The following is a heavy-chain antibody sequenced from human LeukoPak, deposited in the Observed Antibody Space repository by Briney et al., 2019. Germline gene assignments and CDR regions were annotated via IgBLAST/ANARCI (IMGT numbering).Heavy chain of an antibody. CDR1: GYTCTSYG. J-gene: IGHJ4*02. CDR3: ATDLPTTPDYFDY. V-gene: IGHV1-18*01. Sequence: ASVKVSCKASGYTCTSYGISWVRQAPGQGLEWMGWISCYNGNTNYAQKFQGRVTMTTDTSTSTAYMELRSLTSDDTAVYYCATDLPTTPDYFDYWGQGTLVTVSS. D-gene: IGHD1-26*01. CDR2: ISCYNGNT.